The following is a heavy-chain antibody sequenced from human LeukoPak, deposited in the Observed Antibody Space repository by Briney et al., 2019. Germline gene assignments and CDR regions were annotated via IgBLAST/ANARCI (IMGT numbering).Heavy chain of an antibody. Sequence: SETLSLTCAVYGGSFSGYYWSWIRQPPGKGLEWVGEINHSGSTNYNPSLKSRVTISVGTSKNQFSLKLSSVTAADTAVYYCAAVDTARRFGYWGQGTLVTVSS. V-gene: IGHV4-34*01. CDR3: AAVDTARRFGY. CDR2: INHSGST. CDR1: GGSFSGYY. D-gene: IGHD5-18*01. J-gene: IGHJ4*02.